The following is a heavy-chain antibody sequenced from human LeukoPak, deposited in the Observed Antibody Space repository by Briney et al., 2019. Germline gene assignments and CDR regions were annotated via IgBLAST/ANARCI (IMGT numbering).Heavy chain of an antibody. CDR1: GYTFTGYY. CDR3: ARWMTTVITPDY. Sequence: ASVKVSCKASGYTFTGYYMHWVRQAPGQGLEWMGWINPNSGGTNYAQQFQGRVTMTRDTSISTAYMELSRLRSDDTAVYYCARWMTTVITPDYWGQGTLVTVSS. V-gene: IGHV1-2*02. CDR2: INPNSGGT. D-gene: IGHD4-11*01. J-gene: IGHJ4*02.